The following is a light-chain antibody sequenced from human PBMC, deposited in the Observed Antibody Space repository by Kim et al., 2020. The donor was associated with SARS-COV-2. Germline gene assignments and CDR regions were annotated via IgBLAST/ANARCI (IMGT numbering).Light chain of an antibody. CDR1: QNISTY. V-gene: IGKV1-39*01. CDR3: QQSFSTPLA. J-gene: IGKJ1*01. Sequence: DIQLIQSPSSLSASVGDRVTITCRASQNISTYLNWYQQKPGRAPRLLIYAASSLLRGVPSTFSASGSETHFTLTITSLQPEDFATYYCQQSFSTPLAFGQGTKVDIK. CDR2: AAS.